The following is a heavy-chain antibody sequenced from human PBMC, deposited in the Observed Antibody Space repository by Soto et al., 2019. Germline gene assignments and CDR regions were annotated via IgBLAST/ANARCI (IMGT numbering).Heavy chain of an antibody. CDR3: ARVEGVVGRVCSSTSCYKYNQDDYYFHY. CDR1: GYTFTSYY. V-gene: IGHV1-46*01. J-gene: IGHJ4*02. Sequence: QVQLVQSGAEVKKPGASVKVSCKASGYTFTSYYMHWVRQATGQGLEWMGIINPSGGSTSYAQKCQGRVTMTMESSTSTVYMRVSSLRSEDPAVYYCARVEGVVGRVCSSTSCYKYNQDDYYFHYCGQGTLVTVAS. CDR2: INPSGGST. D-gene: IGHD2-2*01.